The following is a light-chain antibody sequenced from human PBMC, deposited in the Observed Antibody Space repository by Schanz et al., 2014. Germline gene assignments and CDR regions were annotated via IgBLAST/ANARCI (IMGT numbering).Light chain of an antibody. J-gene: IGKJ1*01. CDR3: QQYGSSFWT. Sequence: VMTQSPATLSVSPGERATLSCRASQSVSSNLAWYQQKPGQAPRLVISAASRRATGIPDRLSGSGSGTDFTLTISRLEPEDFAMYYCQQYGSSFWTFGQGTKVEI. CDR1: QSVSSN. CDR2: AAS. V-gene: IGKV3-20*01.